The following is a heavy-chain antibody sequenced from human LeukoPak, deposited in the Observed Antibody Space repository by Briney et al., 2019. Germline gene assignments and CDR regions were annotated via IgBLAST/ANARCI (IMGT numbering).Heavy chain of an antibody. Sequence: SETLSLTCTVSGGSISSYFWSWIRQPPGKGLEWIGYIYYSGSTNYNPSLKSRVTISVDTSKNQFSLKLCSVTAADTAVYYCARDISRSFDYWGQGTLVTVSS. CDR3: ARDISRSFDY. CDR2: IYYSGST. J-gene: IGHJ4*02. V-gene: IGHV4-59*01. CDR1: GGSISSYF. D-gene: IGHD3-9*01.